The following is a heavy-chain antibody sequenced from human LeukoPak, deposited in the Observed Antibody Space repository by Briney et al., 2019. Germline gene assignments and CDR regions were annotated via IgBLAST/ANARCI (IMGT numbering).Heavy chain of an antibody. J-gene: IGHJ4*02. D-gene: IGHD3-9*01. V-gene: IGHV3-74*01. Sequence: GGSLRLSCAASGFTFSNYWMHWVRQAPGKGLVWVSRINSDGINTSYADSVKGRFTISRDNAKNTLNLQMNSLRAEDTAVYYCARDYHYDILTGYFDYWGQGTLVTVSS. CDR2: INSDGINT. CDR3: ARDYHYDILTGYFDY. CDR1: GFTFSNYW.